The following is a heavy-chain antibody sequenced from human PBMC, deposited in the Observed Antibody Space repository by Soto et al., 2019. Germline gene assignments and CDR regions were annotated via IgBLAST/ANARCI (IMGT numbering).Heavy chain of an antibody. D-gene: IGHD1-1*01. Sequence: QVQLVESGGGVVQPGRSLRLSCAASGFTFSSYGMHWVRQAPGKGLEWVAVIWYDGINKHYADSVKGRFIVSRDNSKNTLYLQVSSLRAEDTAVYYCAREFKSNQLPNWFDPWGQGTLVIVSS. CDR3: AREFKSNQLPNWFDP. CDR1: GFTFSSYG. V-gene: IGHV3-33*01. J-gene: IGHJ5*02. CDR2: IWYDGINK.